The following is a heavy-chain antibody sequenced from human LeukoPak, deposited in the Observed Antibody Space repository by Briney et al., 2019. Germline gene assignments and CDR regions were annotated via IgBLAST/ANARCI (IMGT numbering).Heavy chain of an antibody. V-gene: IGHV4-59*01. D-gene: IGHD6-13*01. J-gene: IGHJ4*02. CDR2: IYYSGST. CDR3: AKGGSSSWYWRGFDY. Sequence: SETLSLTCTVSGGSISSYYWSWIRQPPGKGLEWIGYIYYSGSTNYNPSLKSRVTISVDTSKNQFSLKLSSVTAADTAVYYCAKGGSSSWYWRGFDYWGQGTLVTVSS. CDR1: GGSISSYY.